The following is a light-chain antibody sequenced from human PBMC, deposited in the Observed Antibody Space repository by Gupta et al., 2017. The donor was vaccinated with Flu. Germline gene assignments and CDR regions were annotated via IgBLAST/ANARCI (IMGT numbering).Light chain of an antibody. CDR3: QQSYTSPYT. J-gene: IGKJ2*01. Sequence: DIQMTQSPSSLSASVGDRVTITCRASQNINAYLNWYKHKPGKAPNLLIFAASSLQSGVASRFSGSGSGTEFTLTISSLQPEDFATYYCQQSYTSPYTFGQGTKLEIK. CDR1: QNINAY. CDR2: AAS. V-gene: IGKV1-39*01.